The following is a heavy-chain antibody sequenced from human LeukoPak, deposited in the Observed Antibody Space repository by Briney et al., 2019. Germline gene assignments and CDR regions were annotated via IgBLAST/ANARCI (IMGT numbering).Heavy chain of an antibody. D-gene: IGHD6-6*01. CDR1: GGSISSYY. V-gene: IGHV4-59*01. CDR3: ARRSKAARNDAFDI. CDR2: IYYSGST. J-gene: IGHJ3*02. Sequence: SETLSLTCTVSGGSISSYYWSWIRQPPGKGLEWIGYIYYSGSTNYNPSLKSRVTISVDTSENQFSLKLSSVTAADTAVYYCARRSKAARNDAFDIWGQGTMVTVSS.